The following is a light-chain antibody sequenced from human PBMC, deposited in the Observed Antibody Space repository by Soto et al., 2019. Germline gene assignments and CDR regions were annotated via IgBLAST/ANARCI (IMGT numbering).Light chain of an antibody. CDR1: DSNIGSNS. V-gene: IGLV1-44*01. Sequence: QSVLTQPPSASGAPGQRVTISCSGSDSNIGSNSVNWYQQLPGTAPRLLIYSNNQRPSGVPDRFSGSKSGTSASLAISGLQSEDEADYYCAAWDDGFLWVFGGGTKLTVL. J-gene: IGLJ3*02. CDR3: AAWDDGFLWV. CDR2: SNN.